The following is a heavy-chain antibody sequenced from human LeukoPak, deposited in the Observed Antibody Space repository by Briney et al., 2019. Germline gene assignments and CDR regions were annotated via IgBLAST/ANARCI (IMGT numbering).Heavy chain of an antibody. J-gene: IGHJ4*02. CDR3: AKDMGPYYYDSSGVPDY. CDR1: GFTFDDYA. CDR2: ISGDGGST. Sequence: GGSLRLSCAASGFTFDDYAMHWVRQAPGKGLEWVSLISGDGGSTYYADSVKGRFTISRDNSKNSLYLQMNSLRTEDTALYYCAKDMGPYYYDSSGVPDYWGQGTLATVSS. D-gene: IGHD3-22*01. V-gene: IGHV3-43*02.